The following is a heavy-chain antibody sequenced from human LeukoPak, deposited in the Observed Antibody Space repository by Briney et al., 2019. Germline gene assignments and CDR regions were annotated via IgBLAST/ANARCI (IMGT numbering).Heavy chain of an antibody. Sequence: SETLSLTCTISDGSVSNFHYYWGWIRQPQGTGLEWIGSIYYTGNTYYNPSLKSRVTMSVDTSRNQFSLNLTSVNPTDTSVYYCARQNYYDAVGFPPFENWGQGTLVTVSS. J-gene: IGHJ4*02. CDR1: DGSVSNFHYY. D-gene: IGHD3-16*01. CDR2: IYYTGNT. V-gene: IGHV4-39*01. CDR3: ARQNYYDAVGFPPFEN.